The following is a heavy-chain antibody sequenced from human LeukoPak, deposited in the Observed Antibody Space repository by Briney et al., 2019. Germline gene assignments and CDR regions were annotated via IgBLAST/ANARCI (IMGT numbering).Heavy chain of an antibody. D-gene: IGHD3-22*01. Sequence: SETLSLTCPVSGGSLIIGGFYWSWIRQHPGKGLEWIGYIHHSGSAYYNPSLRSRVTISIDTSKNQSSLKLTSVTAADTAVYYCARISSGYYQLDYWGQGTLVTVSS. CDR2: IHHSGSA. CDR1: GGSLIIGGFY. J-gene: IGHJ4*02. CDR3: ARISSGYYQLDY. V-gene: IGHV4-31*03.